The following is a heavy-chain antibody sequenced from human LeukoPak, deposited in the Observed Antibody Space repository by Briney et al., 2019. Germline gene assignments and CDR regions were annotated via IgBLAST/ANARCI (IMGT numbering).Heavy chain of an antibody. V-gene: IGHV5-51*01. D-gene: IGHD6-13*01. CDR1: GFILTSYW. Sequence: GESLKISCENSGFILTSYWIAWVRQMPCKGLEWMGIIYPADSDTRYSPSFQGQVIISADKSIGTAYLQWRSLKASDTAMYYCARLYSLRYWHFDLWGRGTLVTVSS. CDR2: IYPADSDT. CDR3: ARLYSLRYWHFDL. J-gene: IGHJ2*01.